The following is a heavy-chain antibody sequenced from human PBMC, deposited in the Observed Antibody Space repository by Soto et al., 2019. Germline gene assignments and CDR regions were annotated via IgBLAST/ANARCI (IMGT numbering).Heavy chain of an antibody. J-gene: IGHJ4*02. V-gene: IGHV4-4*07. CDR3: ARDIGSYAYGEGY. D-gene: IGHD3-10*01. Sequence: PSETLSLTCSVSGGSISSYWWSWIRQPAGKGLEWIGRVYSSGTTDYNPSLNSRATLSVETSKNQFSLKLSSVTAADMAVYYCARDIGSYAYGEGYWGQGIQVTVSS. CDR2: VYSSGTT. CDR1: GGSISSYW.